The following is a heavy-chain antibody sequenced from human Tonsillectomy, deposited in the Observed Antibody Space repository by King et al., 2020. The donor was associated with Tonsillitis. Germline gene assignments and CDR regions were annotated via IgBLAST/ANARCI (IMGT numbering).Heavy chain of an antibody. D-gene: IGHD6-19*01. Sequence: QLQESGPGLVKPSETLYLTCTVSGGSISSYYWSWIRQPPGKGLEWIGYIYYSGSTNYNPSLKSRVTISVDTSKNQFSLKLSSVTAADTAVYYCARDRVIAVAGTGGDAFDIWGQGTMVTVSS. CDR2: IYYSGST. V-gene: IGHV4-59*01. J-gene: IGHJ3*02. CDR3: ARDRVIAVAGTGGDAFDI. CDR1: GGSISSYY.